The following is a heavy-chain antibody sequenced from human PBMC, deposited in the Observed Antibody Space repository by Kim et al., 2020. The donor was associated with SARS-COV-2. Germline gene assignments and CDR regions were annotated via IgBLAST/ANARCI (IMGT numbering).Heavy chain of an antibody. D-gene: IGHD2-21*02. CDR3: ARGKMHIVVVTAPMPLIYMDV. J-gene: IGHJ6*02. Sequence: ASVKVSCKASGYTFTSYYMHWVRQAPGQGLEWMGIINPSGGSTSYAQKFQGRVTMTRDTSTSTVYMELSSLRSEDTAVYYCARGKMHIVVVTAPMPLIYMDVWGQGTTVTVSS. CDR1: GYTFTSYY. CDR2: INPSGGST. V-gene: IGHV1-46*01.